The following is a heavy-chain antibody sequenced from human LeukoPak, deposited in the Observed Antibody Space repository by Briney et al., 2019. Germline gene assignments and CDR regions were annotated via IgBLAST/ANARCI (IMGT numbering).Heavy chain of an antibody. J-gene: IGHJ5*02. Sequence: GGSLRLSCAASGFTFSSYAMHWVRQAPGKGLEWVAVISYDGSNKYYADSVKGRFTISRDNSKNTLYLQMNSLRAEDTAVYYCARDHHSSSWYFTRENWFDPWGQGTLVTVSS. CDR3: ARDHHSSSWYFTRENWFDP. D-gene: IGHD6-13*01. CDR2: ISYDGSNK. V-gene: IGHV3-30*04. CDR1: GFTFSSYA.